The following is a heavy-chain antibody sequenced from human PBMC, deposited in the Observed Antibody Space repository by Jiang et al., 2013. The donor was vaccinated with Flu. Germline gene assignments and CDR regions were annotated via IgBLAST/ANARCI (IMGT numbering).Heavy chain of an antibody. D-gene: IGHD1-1*01. J-gene: IGHJ4*02. V-gene: IGHV3-72*01. CDR3: ARGGMTPFDY. Sequence: QLVESGGGLVQPGGSLRLSCAASGFTFSDHYMDWVRQAPGKGLEWVGRTRNKANSYTTEYAASVKGRFTISRDDSKNSLYLQMNSLKTEDTAVYYCARGGMTPFDYWGQGTLVTVSS. CDR1: GFTFSDHY. CDR2: TRNKANSYTT.